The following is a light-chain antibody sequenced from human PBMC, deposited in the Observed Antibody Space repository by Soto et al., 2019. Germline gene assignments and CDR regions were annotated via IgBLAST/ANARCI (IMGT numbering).Light chain of an antibody. V-gene: IGKV1-5*01. CDR1: QSISAS. CDR3: QPYDEYPWT. CDR2: DAY. Sequence: EIQMTQSPSTLSASVGDRFTITCLATQSISASLAWYQQKPGEAPTILIYDAYSLESGVTSRFSGGGSETEFTLTISSLQPDDVATYYCQPYDEYPWTFGQGTKVEIK. J-gene: IGKJ1*01.